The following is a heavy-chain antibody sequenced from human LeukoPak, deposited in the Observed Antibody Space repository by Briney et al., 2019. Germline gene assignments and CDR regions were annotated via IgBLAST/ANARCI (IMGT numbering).Heavy chain of an antibody. CDR1: GGSISSSSYY. Sequence: NTSETLSLTCTVSGGSISSSSYYWGWIRQPPGKGLEWIGSIYYSGSTYYNPSLKSRVTISVDTSKNQFSLKLSSVTAADTAVYYCAGPLMDIVVVPVHPSGFDYWGQGTLVTVSS. V-gene: IGHV4-39*01. D-gene: IGHD2-2*03. CDR3: AGPLMDIVVVPVHPSGFDY. CDR2: IYYSGST. J-gene: IGHJ4*02.